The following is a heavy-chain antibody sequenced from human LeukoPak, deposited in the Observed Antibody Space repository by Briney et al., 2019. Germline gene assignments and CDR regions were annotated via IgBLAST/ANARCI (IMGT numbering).Heavy chain of an antibody. Sequence: GGSLRLSCAASGFTVSSNYMSWVRQAPGKGLEWVSVIYSGGSTYYADSVKRRFTFSRGNSKNTLYLQMNSLRAEDTAVYYCARLPGSGSAFDPWGQGTLVTVSS. CDR1: GFTVSSNY. V-gene: IGHV3-53*01. CDR3: ARLPGSGSAFDP. D-gene: IGHD3-10*01. J-gene: IGHJ5*02. CDR2: IYSGGST.